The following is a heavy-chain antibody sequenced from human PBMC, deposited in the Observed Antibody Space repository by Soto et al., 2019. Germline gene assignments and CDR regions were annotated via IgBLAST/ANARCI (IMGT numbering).Heavy chain of an antibody. Sequence: ASVKVSCKAFGYSFSDYGINWVRQAPGQGLEWMGWSNPYNGHKNYAQKFADRLTMTTDTSTATVSMELRNLKSDDTAVYYCVRDRLRGYDNSGFYSWG. V-gene: IGHV1-18*01. CDR3: VRDRLRGYDNSGFYS. CDR1: GYSFSDYG. J-gene: IGHJ5*01. CDR2: SNPYNGHK. D-gene: IGHD3-22*01.